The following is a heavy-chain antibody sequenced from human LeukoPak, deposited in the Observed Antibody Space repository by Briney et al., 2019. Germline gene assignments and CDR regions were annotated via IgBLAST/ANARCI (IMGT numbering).Heavy chain of an antibody. J-gene: IGHJ3*02. CDR1: GYSISSGYY. D-gene: IGHD6-13*01. CDR2: IYHSGSS. CDR3: ASLKAAAGTGNAFDI. V-gene: IGHV4-38-2*02. Sequence: SETLSLTCTVSGYSISSGYYWGWIRQPPGKGLEWIGSIYHSGSSFYNPSLRSRVTMSVDTSKNQFSLKLSSVTAADTAVYYCASLKAAAGTGNAFDIWGQGTMVTVSS.